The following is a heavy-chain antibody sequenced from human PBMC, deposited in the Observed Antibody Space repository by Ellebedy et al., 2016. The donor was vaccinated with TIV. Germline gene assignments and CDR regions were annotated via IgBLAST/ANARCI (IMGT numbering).Heavy chain of an antibody. Sequence: GESLKISXAASGFNFANAAMTWVRQPPGKGLEWVSSISHNGDRILYADSVKGRFTISKDEFTNMLFLQMDSLRAEDTAVYYCAKELRPNDYWGQGTLVTVS. CDR3: AKELRPNDY. J-gene: IGHJ4*02. D-gene: IGHD3-16*01. CDR1: GFNFANAA. V-gene: IGHV3-23*01. CDR2: ISHNGDRI.